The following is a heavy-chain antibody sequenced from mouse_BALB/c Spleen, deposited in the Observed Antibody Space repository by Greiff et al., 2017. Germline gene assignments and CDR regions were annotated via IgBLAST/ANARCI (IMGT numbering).Heavy chain of an antibody. V-gene: IGHV5-9*03. CDR2: ISSGGGNT. CDR3: ARYTPLYGSSFFDY. J-gene: IGHJ2*01. CDR1: GFTFSSYT. Sequence: EVQVVESGGGLVKPGGSLKLSCAASGFTFSSYTMSWVRQTPEKRLEWVATISSGGGNTYYPDSVKGRFTISRDNAKNNLYLQMSSLRSEDTALYYCARYTPLYGSSFFDYWGQGTTLTVSS. D-gene: IGHD1-1*01.